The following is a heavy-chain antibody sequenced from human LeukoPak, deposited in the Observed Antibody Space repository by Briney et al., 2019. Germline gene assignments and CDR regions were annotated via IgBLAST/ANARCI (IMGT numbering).Heavy chain of an antibody. CDR3: ARVGQLGGYGMDV. D-gene: IGHD5-18*01. J-gene: IGHJ6*02. Sequence: PSETLSLTCTVSGDSISSGDYYRSWIRQPPGKGLEWIGYIYYSGSTYYNPSLKSRVTISVDTSKNQFSLKLSSVTAADTAVYYCARVGQLGGYGMDVWGQGTTVTVSS. V-gene: IGHV4-30-4*01. CDR1: GDSISSGDYY. CDR2: IYYSGST.